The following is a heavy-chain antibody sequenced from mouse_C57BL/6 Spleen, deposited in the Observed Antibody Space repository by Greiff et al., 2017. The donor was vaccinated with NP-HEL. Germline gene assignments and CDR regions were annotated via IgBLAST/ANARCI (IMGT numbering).Heavy chain of an antibody. CDR2: IYPRDGST. D-gene: IGHD2-5*01. V-gene: IGHV1-78*01. CDR1: GYTFTDHT. J-gene: IGHJ2*01. Sequence: QVQLKESDAELVKPGASVKISCKVSGYTFTDHTIHWMKQRPEQGLEWIGYIYPRDGSTKYNEKFKGKATLTADKSSSTAYMQLNSLTSEDSAVYFCARTGGTYYSNSYYFDYWGQGTTLTVSS. CDR3: ARTGGTYYSNSYYFDY.